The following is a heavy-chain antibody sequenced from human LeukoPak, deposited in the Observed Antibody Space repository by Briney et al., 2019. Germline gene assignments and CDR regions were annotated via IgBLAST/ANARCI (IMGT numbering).Heavy chain of an antibody. V-gene: IGHV4-39*01. J-gene: IGHJ4*02. CDR3: ARNRGVTTVTTDLGY. Sequence: PSETLSLTCTVSGGSISSSSYYWGWIRQPPGKGLEWIGSIYYSGSTYYNPSLKSRVTISVDTSKNQFSRKLSSVTAADTAVYYCARNRGVTTVTTDLGYWGQGTLVTVSS. D-gene: IGHD4-17*01. CDR1: GGSISSSSYY. CDR2: IYYSGST.